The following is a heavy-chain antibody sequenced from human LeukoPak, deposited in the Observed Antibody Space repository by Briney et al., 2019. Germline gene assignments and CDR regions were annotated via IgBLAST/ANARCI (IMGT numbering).Heavy chain of an antibody. D-gene: IGHD3-10*01. CDR3: ARGNPRPALNYYGSFQGYMDV. V-gene: IGHV4-38-2*01. CDR2: IYHSGST. CDR1: GYSISSGYY. Sequence: PSETLSLTCAVSGYSISSGYYWGWIRQPPGKGLEWIGSIYHSGSTYYNPSLKSRVTISVDTSKNQFSLKLSSVTAADTAVYYCARGNPRPALNYYGSFQGYMDVWGKGTTVTVSS. J-gene: IGHJ6*03.